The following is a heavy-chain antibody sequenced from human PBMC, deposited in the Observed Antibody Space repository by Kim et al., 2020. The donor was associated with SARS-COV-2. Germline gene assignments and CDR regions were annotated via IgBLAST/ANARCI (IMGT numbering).Heavy chain of an antibody. V-gene: IGHV3-11*06. J-gene: IGHJ5*02. D-gene: IGHD4-17*01. Sequence: NNADSVKGRFTISRDNAKNSLYLQMNSLRAEDTAVYYCASSYADYSWFDPWGQGALVTVSS. CDR3: ASSYADYSWFDP.